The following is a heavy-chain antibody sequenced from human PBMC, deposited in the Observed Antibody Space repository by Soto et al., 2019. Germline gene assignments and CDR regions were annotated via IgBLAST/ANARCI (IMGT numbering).Heavy chain of an antibody. CDR1: GGSISSGGYY. J-gene: IGHJ3*02. D-gene: IGHD2-15*01. Sequence: QVQLQESGPGLVKPSQTLSLTCTVSGGSISSGGYYWSWIRQHPGKGLEWIGYIYYSGSTYYNPSLKSRVTISVDTSKNQFSLKLSSVTAADTAVYYCARIPGYCSGGSCYDFTLYAFDIWGQGTMVTVSS. CDR2: IYYSGST. CDR3: ARIPGYCSGGSCYDFTLYAFDI. V-gene: IGHV4-31*03.